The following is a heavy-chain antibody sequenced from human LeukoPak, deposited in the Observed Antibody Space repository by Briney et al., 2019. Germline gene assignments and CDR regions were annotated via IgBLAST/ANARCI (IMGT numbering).Heavy chain of an antibody. CDR3: ARGRKGYCSSTSCYMADAFDI. CDR2: MNHNSGNT. D-gene: IGHD2-2*02. J-gene: IGHJ3*02. V-gene: IGHV1-8*01. Sequence: ASVKVSCKASGYTFTSYDINWVRQATGQGLEWMGWMNHNSGNTGYAQKFQGRVTMTRNTSISTAYMELSSLRSEDTAVYYCARGRKGYCSSTSCYMADAFDIWGQGTMVSVSS. CDR1: GYTFTSYD.